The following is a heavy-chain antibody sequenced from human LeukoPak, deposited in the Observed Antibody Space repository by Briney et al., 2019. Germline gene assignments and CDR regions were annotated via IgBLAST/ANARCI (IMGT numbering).Heavy chain of an antibody. CDR3: AREFPRKGDSSSWTKPYYYYYMDV. CDR2: ISSSSSTI. V-gene: IGHV3-48*04. D-gene: IGHD6-13*01. CDR1: GFTFSSYS. Sequence: GGSLRLSCAASGFTFSSYSMNWVRQAPGKGLEWVSYISSSSSTINSADSVKGRFTISRDNAKNSLYLQMNSLRAEDTAVYYCAREFPRKGDSSSWTKPYYYYYMDVWGKGTTVTVSS. J-gene: IGHJ6*03.